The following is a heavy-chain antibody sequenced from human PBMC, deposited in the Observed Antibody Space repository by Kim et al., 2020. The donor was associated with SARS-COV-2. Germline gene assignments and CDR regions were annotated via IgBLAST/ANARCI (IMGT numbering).Heavy chain of an antibody. J-gene: IGHJ4*02. V-gene: IGHV3-15*01. D-gene: IGHD2-2*01. Sequence: PVKGRFTISRDDSKNTLYLQMNSLKTEDTAVYYCTTDRLVVVPAAIQIDYWGQGTLVTVSS. CDR3: TTDRLVVVPAAIQIDY.